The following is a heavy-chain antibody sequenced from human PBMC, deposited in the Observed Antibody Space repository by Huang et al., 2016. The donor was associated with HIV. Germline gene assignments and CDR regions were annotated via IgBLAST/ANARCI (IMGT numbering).Heavy chain of an antibody. V-gene: IGHV4-59*11. CDR3: ARGGVVASVAVHIDTWFDS. D-gene: IGHD2-15*01. Sequence: QVQLQESGPGLVKPSETLSLSCTVSGGSFTSHYWSWLRQPPGKGLEWIASVFHNGNTNYNPSLSRRVSISADTSTNQFSLRRTSVTAADTAVYYCARGGVVASVAVHIDTWFDSWGQGSQVTVSS. J-gene: IGHJ5*01. CDR1: GGSFTSHY. CDR2: VFHNGNT.